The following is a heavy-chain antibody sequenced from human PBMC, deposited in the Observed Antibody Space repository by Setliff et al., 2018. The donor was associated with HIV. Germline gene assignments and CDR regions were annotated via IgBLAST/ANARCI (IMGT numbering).Heavy chain of an antibody. CDR3: AATYCRGGGRDCPQMYDY. CDR1: GGSITSYY. CDR2: IHTSGST. J-gene: IGHJ4*02. Sequence: PSETLSLTCTVSGGSITSYYWTWIRQPAGKGLEWIGHIHTSGSTNYNPSLKSRVTISVDTSKKQFSLKLNSVTAADSAIYYCAATYCRGGGRDCPQMYDYWGQGSLVTVSS. V-gene: IGHV4-4*07. D-gene: IGHD2-15*01.